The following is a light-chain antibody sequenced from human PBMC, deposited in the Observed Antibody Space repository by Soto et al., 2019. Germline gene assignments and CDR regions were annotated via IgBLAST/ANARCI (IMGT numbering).Light chain of an antibody. CDR2: AAS. J-gene: IGKJ4*01. Sequence: ETVMTQSPVTLSLSPGDRATLSCRASHSVRSNLAWYQQKPGQPPRLLIYAASTRATGIPGRFSGSGSGTEFPLTISSLQSADSAVYYCKQYNDWPPLTFGGGTKVEIK. CDR3: KQYNDWPPLT. V-gene: IGKV3-15*01. CDR1: HSVRSN.